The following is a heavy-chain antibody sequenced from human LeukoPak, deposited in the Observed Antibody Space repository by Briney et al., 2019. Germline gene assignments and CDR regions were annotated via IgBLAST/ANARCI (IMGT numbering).Heavy chain of an antibody. Sequence: PSETLSCTCTVSGGSISSYYWSWIRQPPGKGLEWIGYIYYSGSTNYNPSLKSRVTISVDTSKHQFSMKLKSVTAADTAVYFCARGRWLPNAFDIWGQGTMVTVFS. V-gene: IGHV4-59*01. CDR3: ARGRWLPNAFDI. CDR1: GGSISSYY. CDR2: IYYSGST. D-gene: IGHD5-24*01. J-gene: IGHJ3*02.